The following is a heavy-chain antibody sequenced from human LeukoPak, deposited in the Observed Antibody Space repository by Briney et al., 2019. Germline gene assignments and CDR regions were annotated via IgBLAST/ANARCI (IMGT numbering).Heavy chain of an antibody. J-gene: IGHJ4*02. Sequence: PGGSLRLSCAASGFTFSSYWMSWVRQAPGKGLEWVANIKQDGSEKYYVDSVKGRFTISRDNAKNSLYLQMNSLRAEDTAVYYCAKDRLTIFGVGPHPLTYYFDYWGQGTLVTVSS. D-gene: IGHD3-3*01. CDR1: GFTFSSYW. V-gene: IGHV3-7*03. CDR2: IKQDGSEK. CDR3: AKDRLTIFGVGPHPLTYYFDY.